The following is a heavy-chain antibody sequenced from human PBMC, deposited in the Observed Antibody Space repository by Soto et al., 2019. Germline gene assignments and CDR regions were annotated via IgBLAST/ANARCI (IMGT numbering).Heavy chain of an antibody. CDR2: IYYSGST. CDR3: ARAATPPYGSGSYYIPYYYYYMAV. D-gene: IGHD3-10*01. Sequence: PGKGLEWIGYIYYSGSTNYNPSLKSRVTISVDTSKNQFSLKLSSVTAADTAVYYCARAATPPYGSGSYYIPYYYYYMAVWGKGTTVTVSS. V-gene: IGHV4-59*08. J-gene: IGHJ6*03.